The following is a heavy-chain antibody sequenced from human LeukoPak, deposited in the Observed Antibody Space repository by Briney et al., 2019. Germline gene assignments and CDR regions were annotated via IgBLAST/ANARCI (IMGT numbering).Heavy chain of an antibody. J-gene: IGHJ4*02. CDR2: ISYDGSNK. D-gene: IGHD3-10*01. Sequence: GGSLRLSCAASGFTFSSYAMHWGRQAPGKGLEWVAVISYDGSNKYYADSVKGRFTISRDNSKNTLYLQMNSLRAEDTAVYYCARAPDGSGAYWGQGTLVTVSS. CDR1: GFTFSSYA. V-gene: IGHV3-30-3*01. CDR3: ARAPDGSGAY.